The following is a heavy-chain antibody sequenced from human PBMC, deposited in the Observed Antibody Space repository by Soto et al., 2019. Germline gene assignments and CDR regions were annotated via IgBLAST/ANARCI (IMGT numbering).Heavy chain of an antibody. Sequence: QVQLVQSGAEVKKPGASVKVSCKASGYTFTSYYMHWVRQAPGQGLEWMGIINPSGGSTSYAQKFQGRVTMTRDTSTSTVYMELSSLRSEDTAVYYCARTTRDFWPYYYGMDVWGQGTTVTVSS. CDR1: GYTFTSYY. CDR2: INPSGGST. V-gene: IGHV1-46*01. D-gene: IGHD3-3*01. CDR3: ARTTRDFWPYYYGMDV. J-gene: IGHJ6*02.